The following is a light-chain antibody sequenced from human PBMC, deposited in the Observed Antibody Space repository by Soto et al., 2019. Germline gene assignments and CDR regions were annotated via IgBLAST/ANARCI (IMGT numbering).Light chain of an antibody. J-gene: IGKJ4*01. CDR1: QDINSY. Sequence: IQLTQSPSSLSASVGDRVTITCRASQDINSYLAWYQQKPGKAPNLLIYAGTSLQSGVPSRFSGSGSGIEFTLTISSLQPEDFATYYCQQLHVYPSTFGGGTKVDIK. CDR3: QQLHVYPST. CDR2: AGT. V-gene: IGKV1-9*01.